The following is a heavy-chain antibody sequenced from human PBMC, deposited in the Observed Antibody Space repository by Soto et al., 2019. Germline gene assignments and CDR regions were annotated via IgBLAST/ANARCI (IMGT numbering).Heavy chain of an antibody. D-gene: IGHD2-8*01. CDR3: ARAPMVLSRSYFDS. CDR2: ITYSGNT. J-gene: IGHJ4*02. Sequence: SETLSLTCTVSGGSISNFYWSWIRQPPGKGVEWIGYITYSGNTNYNTSLKSRVSISVDTSKNQLSLNLTSVTAADTAVYYCARAPMVLSRSYFDSWGQGTPVTVSS. CDR1: GGSISNFY. V-gene: IGHV4-59*01.